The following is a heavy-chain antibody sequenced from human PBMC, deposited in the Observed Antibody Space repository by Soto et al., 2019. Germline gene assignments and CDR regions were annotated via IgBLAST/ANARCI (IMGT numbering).Heavy chain of an antibody. CDR3: ARHGLAVAMYYGMDV. CDR2: ISPDDSDT. CDR1: GYSFTNYW. D-gene: IGHD6-19*01. V-gene: IGHV5-51*01. Sequence: ESLKISCKGSGYSFTNYWIGWVRQVPGKGLEWMGIISPDDSDTRYSPSFQGQVTMSADKSINTAYLQWSSLKASDTAMYYCARHGLAVAMYYGMDVWGQGTPVTAP. J-gene: IGHJ6*02.